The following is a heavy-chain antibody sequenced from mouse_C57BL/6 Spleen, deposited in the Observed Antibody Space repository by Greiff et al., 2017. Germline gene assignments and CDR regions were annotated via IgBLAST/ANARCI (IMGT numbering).Heavy chain of an antibody. V-gene: IGHV14-1*01. CDR3: TGCYPFSY. D-gene: IGHD3-3*01. CDR2: IDPEDGDT. Sequence: VQLQQSGPELVRPGASVKLSCTASGFNIKDYYMHWVKQRPEQGLEWIGRIDPEDGDTEYAPKFQGKATMPADTSSNTAYLQLSSLTSEDTAVYYWTGCYPFSYWGQGTLVTVSA. J-gene: IGHJ3*01. CDR1: GFNIKDYY.